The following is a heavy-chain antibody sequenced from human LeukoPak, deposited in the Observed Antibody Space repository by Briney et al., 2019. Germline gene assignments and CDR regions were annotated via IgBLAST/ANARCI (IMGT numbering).Heavy chain of an antibody. Sequence: GSSVKVSCKASGGTFSSYAISWVRQAPGQGLEWMGGIIPIFGTANYAQKFQGRVTMTTDTSTSTAYMELRSLRSDDTAVYYCARASSGWYYFDYWGQGTLVTVSS. CDR3: ARASSGWYYFDY. CDR1: GGTFSSYA. V-gene: IGHV1-69*05. J-gene: IGHJ4*02. D-gene: IGHD6-19*01. CDR2: IIPIFGTA.